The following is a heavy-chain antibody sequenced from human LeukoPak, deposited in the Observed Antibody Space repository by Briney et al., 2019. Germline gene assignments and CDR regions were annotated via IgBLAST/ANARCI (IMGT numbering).Heavy chain of an antibody. J-gene: IGHJ4*02. CDR1: GYTFTSYY. CDR3: ARDVVRGYSGYGRYFDY. V-gene: IGHV1-46*01. CDR2: INPSGGST. D-gene: IGHD5-12*01. Sequence: ASVKVSCKXSGYTFTSYYMHWVRQAPGQGLEWMGIINPSGGSTSYAPKFQGRVTMTRDTSTSTVYMELSSLRSEDTAVYYCARDVVRGYSGYGRYFDYWGQGTLVTVSS.